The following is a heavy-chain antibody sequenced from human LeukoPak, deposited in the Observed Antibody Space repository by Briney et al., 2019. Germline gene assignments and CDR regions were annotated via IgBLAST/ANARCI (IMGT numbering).Heavy chain of an antibody. J-gene: IGHJ6*03. Sequence: GGSLRLSCAASGFTVSSNYMSWVRQAPGKGLEWVSVIYSGGSTYYADSVKGRFTISRDNSKNTLYLQMNSLRAEDTAVYYCAREYYDFWSGYYSYYYYYMDVWGKGTRVTVSS. V-gene: IGHV3-66*02. CDR1: GFTVSSNY. D-gene: IGHD3-3*01. CDR3: AREYYDFWSGYYSYYYYYMDV. CDR2: IYSGGST.